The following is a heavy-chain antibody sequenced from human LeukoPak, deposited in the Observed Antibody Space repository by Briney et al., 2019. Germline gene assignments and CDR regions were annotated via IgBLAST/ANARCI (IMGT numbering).Heavy chain of an antibody. CDR1: GGSISSRY. V-gene: IGHV4-59*11. Sequence: PSETLSLACTVSGGSISSRYWSWIRQPPGKGLEWIGYIYYSGSTNYNPSLKSRVIISVDTSKNQFSLKLSSVTAADTAVYYCARGYSGYAYFAYYFDYWGQGTLVTVSS. D-gene: IGHD5-12*01. CDR3: ARGYSGYAYFAYYFDY. J-gene: IGHJ4*02. CDR2: IYYSGST.